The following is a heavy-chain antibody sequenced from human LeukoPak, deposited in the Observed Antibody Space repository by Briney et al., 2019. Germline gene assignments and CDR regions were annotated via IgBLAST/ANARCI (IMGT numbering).Heavy chain of an antibody. J-gene: IGHJ5*02. CDR3: ARASSMVRSNWFDP. D-gene: IGHD3-10*01. CDR1: GGSISSGGYY. V-gene: IGHV4-30-2*01. Sequence: PSETLSLTCTVSGGSISSGGYYWSWIRQPPGKGLEWIGYIYHSGSTYYNPSLKSRVAISVDRSKNQFSLKLSSVTAADTAVYYCARASSMVRSNWFDPWGQGTLVTVSS. CDR2: IYHSGST.